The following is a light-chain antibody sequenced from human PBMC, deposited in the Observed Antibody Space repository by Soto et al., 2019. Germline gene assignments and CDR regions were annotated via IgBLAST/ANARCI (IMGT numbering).Light chain of an antibody. CDR3: MQGTHWPPT. V-gene: IGKV2-30*01. CDR1: QSLVYSDGIAY. Sequence: DVVMTQSPLSLPVTLGQPASISCRSSQSLVYSDGIAYLNWFHQRPGQSPRRLIYRASNRDSGVPTRVSGRGSGTDFPLKISRVEAEDVGVYYCMQGTHWPPTFGPGTKVEIK. J-gene: IGKJ1*01. CDR2: RAS.